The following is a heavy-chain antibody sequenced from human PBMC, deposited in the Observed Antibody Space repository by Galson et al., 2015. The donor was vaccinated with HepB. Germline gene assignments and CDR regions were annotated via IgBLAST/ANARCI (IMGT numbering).Heavy chain of an antibody. J-gene: IGHJ6*03. CDR3: ARAPRYNWNEVPMDV. CDR1: GFTFSSYG. Sequence: SLRLSCAASGFTFSSYGMHWVRQAPGKGLEWVAVIWYDGSNKYYADSVKGRFTISRDNSKNTLYLQMNSLRAEDTAVYYCARAPRYNWNEVPMDVWGKGTTVTVSS. CDR2: IWYDGSNK. V-gene: IGHV3-33*01. D-gene: IGHD1-1*01.